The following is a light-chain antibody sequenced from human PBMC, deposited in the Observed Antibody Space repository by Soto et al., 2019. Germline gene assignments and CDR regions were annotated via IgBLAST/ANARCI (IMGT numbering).Light chain of an antibody. Sequence: EVVLTQSPDTLSLSPGERATLSCRTNHSVDIYLAWYQQKPGQAPRLLIYDSYNRVTGIPTRFSGSGSGTDFTLTISSLEPEDSAVYYCQQRKYWPPLTFGGGTKVEIK. CDR1: HSVDIY. CDR3: QQRKYWPPLT. CDR2: DSY. V-gene: IGKV3-11*01. J-gene: IGKJ4*01.